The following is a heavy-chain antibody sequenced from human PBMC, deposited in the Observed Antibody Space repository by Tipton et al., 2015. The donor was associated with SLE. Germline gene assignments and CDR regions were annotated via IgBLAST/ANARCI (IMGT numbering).Heavy chain of an antibody. D-gene: IGHD1-20*01. V-gene: IGHV4-34*01. CDR3: ARAPITGTTLDY. CDR1: GFPFSSYA. J-gene: IGHJ4*02. CDR2: INHSGST. Sequence: LRLSCAASGFPFSSYAMSWVRQPPGKGLEWIGEINHSGSTNYNPSLKSRVTISVDTSKNQFSLTLSSVTAADTAVYYCARAPITGTTLDYWVQETLVTVSS.